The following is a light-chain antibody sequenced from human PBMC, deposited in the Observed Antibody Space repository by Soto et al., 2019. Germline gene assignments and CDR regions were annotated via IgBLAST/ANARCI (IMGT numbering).Light chain of an antibody. CDR3: QQDLRPPLT. CDR1: QSVSNY. CDR2: AAS. J-gene: IGKJ3*01. V-gene: IGKV1-39*01. Sequence: DIQMTQPPSSLSASVGDRVPITCRASQSVSNYLNWYQQKPGKAPTLLIYAASTLQSGVPSRISGSGSGTDFTLTISSLQPEDFATYYCQQDLRPPLTFGPGTKVDIK.